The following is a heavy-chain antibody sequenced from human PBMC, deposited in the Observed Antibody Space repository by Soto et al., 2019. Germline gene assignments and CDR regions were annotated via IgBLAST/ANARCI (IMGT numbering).Heavy chain of an antibody. V-gene: IGHV1-8*01. J-gene: IGHJ6*03. Sequence: QEQLVQSGAEVKKPGAPVKVSCKASGYTFSNYNISWVRQASGQGLEWMGWMNPDSGNTGYAEKFQGRVTMTRNRSISTAYMELSGLQSEDTAVYYCAREAASDPSFYYHYMDVWGKGTTVTVSS. D-gene: IGHD6-25*01. CDR1: GYTFSNYN. CDR2: MNPDSGNT. CDR3: AREAASDPSFYYHYMDV.